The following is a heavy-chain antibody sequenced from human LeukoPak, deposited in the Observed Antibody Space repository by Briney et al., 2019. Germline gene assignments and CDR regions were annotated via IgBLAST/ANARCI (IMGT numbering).Heavy chain of an antibody. CDR3: ARGGIADRLAH. CDR1: GASFSGYY. CDR2: INHSGST. J-gene: IGHJ4*02. V-gene: IGHV4-34*01. D-gene: IGHD6-6*01. Sequence: SEALSLTCAVYGASFSGYYWTWIRQPPGKGLEWIGEINHSGSTNYNPSLKSRVTISVDTSKNQFSLKLSSVTAADTAIYYCARGGIADRLAHWGQGTLVTVSS.